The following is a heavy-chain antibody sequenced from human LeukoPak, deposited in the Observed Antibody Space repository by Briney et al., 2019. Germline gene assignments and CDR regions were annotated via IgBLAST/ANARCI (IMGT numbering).Heavy chain of an antibody. Sequence: LSLTCTVSGGSISSSSYYWGWVRRAPGKGLEWVALTSYDGSNKYHADSVKGRFTISRDNSKNTLYLQMNSLRAEDTAVYYCARATNYYYDSSGYAPDFDYWGQGTLVTAS. CDR3: ARATNYYYDSSGYAPDFDY. J-gene: IGHJ4*02. CDR2: TSYDGSNK. CDR1: GGSISSSSYY. D-gene: IGHD3-22*01. V-gene: IGHV3-30*03.